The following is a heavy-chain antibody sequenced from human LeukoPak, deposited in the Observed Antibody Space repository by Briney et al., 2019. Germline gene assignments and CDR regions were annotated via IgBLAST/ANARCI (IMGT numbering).Heavy chain of an antibody. Sequence: GGSLRLSCAASGFTFSGYAMSWVRQAPGKGLEWVGLIKSKTDGGTADYAAPVKGRFTISRDDSQNTLYLQMNSLKTEDTALYYCTTDRGLTMIRGLPVDYWGQGTLVTVSS. D-gene: IGHD3-10*01. J-gene: IGHJ4*02. CDR2: IKSKTDGGTA. V-gene: IGHV3-15*01. CDR3: TTDRGLTMIRGLPVDY. CDR1: GFTFSGYA.